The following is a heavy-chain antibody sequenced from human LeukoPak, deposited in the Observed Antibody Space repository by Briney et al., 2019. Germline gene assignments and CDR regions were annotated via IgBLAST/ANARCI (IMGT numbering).Heavy chain of an antibody. CDR1: GFTVSGNY. CDR2: IYSGGST. J-gene: IGHJ3*02. Sequence: GGSLRLSCAASGFTVSGNYMSWVRQAPGKGLEWVSIIYSGGSTYYADSVKGRFTIPRDNSKNTLYLQMNSLRAEDTAVYYCARARWLQYEDAFDIWGQGTMVTVSS. V-gene: IGHV3-53*01. CDR3: ARARWLQYEDAFDI. D-gene: IGHD5-24*01.